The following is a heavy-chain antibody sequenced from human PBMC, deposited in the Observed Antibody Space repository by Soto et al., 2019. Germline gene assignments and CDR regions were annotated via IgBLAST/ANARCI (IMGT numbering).Heavy chain of an antibody. D-gene: IGHD1-1*01. Sequence: QVQLVESGGGVVQPGRSLRLSCAASGFTFSSYYIHWVRQAPGKGLEWVAVISHDGTKQYYADSVKGRFSISRDNSQNTLYLQMNSLRLDDTATYYCARDSADNDNWQKTSPLTDYWGQGTLVTVSS. CDR3: ARDSADNDNWQKTSPLTDY. V-gene: IGHV3-30*04. CDR2: ISHDGTKQ. CDR1: GFTFSSYY. J-gene: IGHJ4*02.